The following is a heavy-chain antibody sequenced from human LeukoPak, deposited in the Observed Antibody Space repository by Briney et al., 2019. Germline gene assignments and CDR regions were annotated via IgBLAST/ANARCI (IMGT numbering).Heavy chain of an antibody. V-gene: IGHV3-23*01. CDR2: ISGSGGST. D-gene: IGHD2-2*02. J-gene: IGHJ6*02. CDR1: GFTFSSYA. Sequence: GGSLRLSCAASGFTFSSYAMSWVRQAPGKGLEWVSAISGSGGSTYYADSVKGRFTISRDNSKNTLYLQMNSLRAEDTAVYYCAKVLGYCSSTSCYTFGYYYYYGMDVWGQGTTVTVSS. CDR3: AKVLGYCSSTSCYTFGYYYYYGMDV.